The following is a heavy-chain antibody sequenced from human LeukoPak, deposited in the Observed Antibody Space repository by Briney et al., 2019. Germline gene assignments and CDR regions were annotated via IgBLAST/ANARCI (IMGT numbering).Heavy chain of an antibody. J-gene: IGHJ4*02. Sequence: GSLRLSCAASGFTFSSYPMNWVRQAPGKGLEWLSYISTSSSIYYADSVKGRFTISRDNARNSLYLQMNSLRAEDTAVYYCVSWDGSGNWGQGTLVTVSS. D-gene: IGHD3-10*01. V-gene: IGHV3-48*01. CDR1: GFTFSSYP. CDR3: VSWDGSGN. CDR2: ISTSSSI.